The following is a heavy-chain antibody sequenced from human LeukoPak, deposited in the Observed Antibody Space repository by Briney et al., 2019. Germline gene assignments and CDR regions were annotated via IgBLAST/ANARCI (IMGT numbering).Heavy chain of an antibody. D-gene: IGHD6-19*01. Sequence: PGRSLRLSCAASGFTFSSYAMHWVRQAPGKGLEWVAVISYDGSNKYYADSVKGRFTISRDNSKNTLYLQMNSLRAEDTAVYYCASGRSIAVAGLDYWGQGTLVTVSS. CDR1: GFTFSSYA. J-gene: IGHJ4*02. V-gene: IGHV3-30-3*01. CDR3: ASGRSIAVAGLDY. CDR2: ISYDGSNK.